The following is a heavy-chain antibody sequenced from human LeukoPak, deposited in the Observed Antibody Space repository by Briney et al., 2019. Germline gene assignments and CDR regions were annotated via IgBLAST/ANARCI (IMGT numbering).Heavy chain of an antibody. D-gene: IGHD6-19*01. CDR2: IYYSGST. J-gene: IGHJ4*02. CDR1: GGSMSSYY. CDR3: ASHEYSSGWYRGDY. Sequence: SETLSLTCTVSGGSMSSYYWSWIRQPPGKGLEWIGYIYYSGSTNYNPSLKSRVTISVDTSKNQFSLKLSSVTAADTAVYYCASHEYSSGWYRGDYWGQGTLVTVSS. V-gene: IGHV4-59*01.